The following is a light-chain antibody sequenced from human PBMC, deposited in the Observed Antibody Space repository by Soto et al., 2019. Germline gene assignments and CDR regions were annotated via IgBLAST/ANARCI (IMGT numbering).Light chain of an antibody. J-gene: IGKJ1*01. CDR2: DAS. Sequence: EIVMTQSPDTLSVSPGERATLSCRASQSVSSNLAWYQQKPGQAPRLLIYDASTRAPGFPARFSGSGSGTEFTLTISSLQSEDFAVYYCQQYNNWPWTFGQGTKVDI. CDR1: QSVSSN. V-gene: IGKV3-15*01. CDR3: QQYNNWPWT.